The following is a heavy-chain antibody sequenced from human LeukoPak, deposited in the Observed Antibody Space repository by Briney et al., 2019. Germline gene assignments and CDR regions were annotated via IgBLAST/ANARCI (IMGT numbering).Heavy chain of an antibody. CDR1: GYSISIGYY. J-gene: IGHJ4*02. CDR3: ARVALSSSGSYYLFDY. D-gene: IGHD3-10*01. CDR2: IYHSGST. V-gene: IGHV4-38-2*02. Sequence: PSETLSLTCTVSGYSISIGYYWGWIRQPPGKGLEWIGNIYHSGSTYYNPSLKSRVTISVDTSKNQFSLKLSSVTAADTAVYYCARVALSSSGSYYLFDYWGQGTLVTVSS.